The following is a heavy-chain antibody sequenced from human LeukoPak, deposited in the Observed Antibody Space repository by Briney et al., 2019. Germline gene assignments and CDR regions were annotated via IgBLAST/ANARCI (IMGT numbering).Heavy chain of an antibody. CDR1: GGSISSYY. V-gene: IGHV4-59*01. Sequence: PSETLSLTCTVSGGSISSYYWSWIRQPPGKGLEWIGYIYYSGSTNYNPSLKSRVTISVDTSKNQFSLKLSSVTAADTAVYYCARASYYDSSGIGFYYFDYWGQGTLVTVSS. CDR3: ARASYYDSSGIGFYYFDY. CDR2: IYYSGST. J-gene: IGHJ4*02. D-gene: IGHD3-22*01.